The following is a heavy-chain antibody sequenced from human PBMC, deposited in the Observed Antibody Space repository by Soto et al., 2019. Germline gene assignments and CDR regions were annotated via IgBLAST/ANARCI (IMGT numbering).Heavy chain of an antibody. D-gene: IGHD2-2*03. CDR3: AKDTGSGYCSSTSCSEYFQH. CDR2: ISWNSGSI. V-gene: IGHV3-9*01. J-gene: IGHJ1*01. CDR1: GFTFDDYA. Sequence: GGSLRLSCAASGFTFDDYAMHWVRQAPGKDLEWVSGISWNSGSIGYADSVKGRFTISRDNAKNSLYLQMNSLRAEDTALYYCAKDTGSGYCSSTSCSEYFQHWGQGTLVTVSS.